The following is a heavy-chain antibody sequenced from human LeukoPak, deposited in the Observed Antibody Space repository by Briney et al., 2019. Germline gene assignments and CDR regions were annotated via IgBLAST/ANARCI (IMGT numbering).Heavy chain of an antibody. D-gene: IGHD5-18*01. CDR3: AKSGGGIQLWLRFYFDY. V-gene: IGHV3-23*01. CDR2: ISGSGDST. J-gene: IGHJ4*02. Sequence: GGSLRLSCAASGFTFSSYAMSWVRQAPGKGLEWVSAISGSGDSTYYADSVKGRFTISRDNSKNTLYLQMNSLRAEDTAVYYCAKSGGGIQLWLRFYFDYWGQGTLVTVSS. CDR1: GFTFSSYA.